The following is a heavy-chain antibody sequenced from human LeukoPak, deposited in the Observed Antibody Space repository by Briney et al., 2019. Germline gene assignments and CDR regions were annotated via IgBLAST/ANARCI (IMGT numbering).Heavy chain of an antibody. Sequence: PGGSLRLSCAASGFTFSSYGVSWVRQAPGKGLEWVAFIRYDGSNKYYADSVKGRFTISRDNSKNTLYLQMNSLRAEDTAVYYCAKEMRYYDSSGYPPDAFDIWGQGTMVTVSS. V-gene: IGHV3-30*02. CDR2: IRYDGSNK. CDR3: AKEMRYYDSSGYPPDAFDI. J-gene: IGHJ3*02. D-gene: IGHD3-22*01. CDR1: GFTFSSYG.